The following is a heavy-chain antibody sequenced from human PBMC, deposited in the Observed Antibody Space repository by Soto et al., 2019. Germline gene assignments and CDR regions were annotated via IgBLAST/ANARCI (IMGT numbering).Heavy chain of an antibody. CDR1: GFTFSSYG. D-gene: IGHD1-7*01. Sequence: HPVGSLRLSCAASGFTFSSYGMHWVRQAPGKGLEWVAVIWYDGSNKYYADSVKGRFTISRDNSKNTLYLQMNSLRAEDTAVYYCARAQCGTTVNPTCDYYYYYGMDVWGQGTTVTVSS. CDR2: IWYDGSNK. V-gene: IGHV3-33*01. CDR3: ARAQCGTTVNPTCDYYYYYGMDV. J-gene: IGHJ6*02.